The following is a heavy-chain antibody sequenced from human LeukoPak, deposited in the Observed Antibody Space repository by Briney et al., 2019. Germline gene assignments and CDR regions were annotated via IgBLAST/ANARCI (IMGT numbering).Heavy chain of an antibody. CDR1: GFTFSSYS. V-gene: IGHV3-23*01. J-gene: IGHJ4*02. D-gene: IGHD6-19*01. Sequence: GGSLRLSCAASGFTFSSYSMNWVRQGPGKGLEWVSTMSASDAGTYYADSVKGRFTISRDNSKNTLYLQMNSLRAEDTAVYYCAKGSAVADIYFDYWGQGTLVTVSS. CDR2: MSASDAGT. CDR3: AKGSAVADIYFDY.